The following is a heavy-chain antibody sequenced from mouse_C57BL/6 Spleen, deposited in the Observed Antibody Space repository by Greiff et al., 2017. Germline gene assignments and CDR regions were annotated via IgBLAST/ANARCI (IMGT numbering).Heavy chain of an antibody. CDR1: GYTFTSYW. CDR3: ARSGDYGSSGGYFDV. CDR2: IDPSDSYT. V-gene: IGHV1-69*01. D-gene: IGHD1-1*01. J-gene: IGHJ1*03. Sequence: QVQLQQSGAELVMPGASVKLSCKASGYTFTSYWMHWVKQRPGQGLEWIGEIDPSDSYTNYNQKFKGKSTLTVDKSSSTAYMQLSSLTSEDSAVYYCARSGDYGSSGGYFDVWGTGTTVTVSS.